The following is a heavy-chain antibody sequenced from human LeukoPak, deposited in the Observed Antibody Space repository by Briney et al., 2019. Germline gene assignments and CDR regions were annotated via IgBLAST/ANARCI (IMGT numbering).Heavy chain of an antibody. J-gene: IGHJ6*02. CDR1: GFTFSSHA. V-gene: IGHV3-23*01. CDR2: ISGSGGST. Sequence: GGSLRLSCAASGFTFSSHAMSWVRQAPGKGLEWVSAISGSGGSTYYADSVKGRFTISRDNSKNTLYLQMNSLRAEDTAVYYCAKSARRSIMITFGGSYGMDVWGQGTTVTVSS. D-gene: IGHD3-16*01. CDR3: AKSARRSIMITFGGSYGMDV.